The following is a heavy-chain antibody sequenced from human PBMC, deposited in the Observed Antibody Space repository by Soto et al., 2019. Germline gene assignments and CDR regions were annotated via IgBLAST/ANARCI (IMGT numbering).Heavy chain of an antibody. V-gene: IGHV2-5*01. CDR3: ARGVATRPVFAFDV. Sequence: VSGPTLVNPTHTLTLTCSFSGFSLTTSGVGVGWIRQPPGKALEWLAHIYWSGDEHYRPSLKSRLSITKDASKNQVVLTMTNMDPVDTATYYCARGVATRPVFAFDVWGQGRMVTVSS. J-gene: IGHJ3*01. CDR2: IYWSGDE. CDR1: GFSLTTSGVG. D-gene: IGHD6-6*01.